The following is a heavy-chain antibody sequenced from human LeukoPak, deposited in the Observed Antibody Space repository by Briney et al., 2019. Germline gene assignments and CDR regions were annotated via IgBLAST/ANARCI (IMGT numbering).Heavy chain of an antibody. CDR2: IKSDGSSI. Sequence: PGGSLRLSCAASGFTFRSYWMHWARQAPGKGLVWVSRIKSDGSSITYAESVKGRFTISRDNAKNTLYLQMNSLRAEDTAVYYCARDQLYCSGGICYFDYWGRGTLVTVSS. V-gene: IGHV3-74*01. D-gene: IGHD2-15*01. CDR1: GFTFRSYW. J-gene: IGHJ4*02. CDR3: ARDQLYCSGGICYFDY.